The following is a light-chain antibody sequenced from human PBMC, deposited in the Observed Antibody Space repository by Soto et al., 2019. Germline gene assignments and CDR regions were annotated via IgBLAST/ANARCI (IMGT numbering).Light chain of an antibody. Sequence: QSVLTQPASVSGSPGQSITISCTGTSSDVGTYNYVSWYQQPPGKAPKLMIYDVSNRPSGVSNRFSGSKSGNTASLTISGLQAEDEADYYCSSYTSSSTVVFGGGTKLTVL. V-gene: IGLV2-14*01. CDR3: SSYTSSSTVV. J-gene: IGLJ2*01. CDR2: DVS. CDR1: SSDVGTYNY.